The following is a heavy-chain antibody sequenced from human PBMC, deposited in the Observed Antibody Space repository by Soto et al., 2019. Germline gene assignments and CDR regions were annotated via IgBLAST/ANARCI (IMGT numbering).Heavy chain of an antibody. V-gene: IGHV3-53*01. CDR2: IYSGGST. J-gene: IGHJ6*02. Sequence: EVQLVESGGGLIQPGGSLRLSCAASGFTVSSNYMSWVRQAPGKGLEWVSVIYSGGSTYYADSVKGRFTISRDNSKNTLYLQMNSLRADDTAVYYCARAPYSSSYYYYGMDVWGQGTTVTVSS. D-gene: IGHD6-6*01. CDR1: GFTVSSNY. CDR3: ARAPYSSSYYYYGMDV.